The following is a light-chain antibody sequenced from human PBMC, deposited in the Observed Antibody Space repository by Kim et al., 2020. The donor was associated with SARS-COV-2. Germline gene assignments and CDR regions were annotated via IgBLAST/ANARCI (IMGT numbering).Light chain of an antibody. J-gene: IGLJ1*01. Sequence: QSITISCTGTSSDVGSSNLVSWYQHHQGKAPKLMISEVTKRPSGVSNRFSGSKSGNTASLTISGLQAEDEADYYCCSYAGSSTFDVFGTGTKVTVL. CDR3: CSYAGSSTFDV. CDR1: SSDVGSSNL. V-gene: IGLV2-23*02. CDR2: EVT.